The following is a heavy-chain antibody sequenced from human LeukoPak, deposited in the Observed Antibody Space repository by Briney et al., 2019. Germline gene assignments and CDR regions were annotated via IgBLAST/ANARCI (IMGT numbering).Heavy chain of an antibody. CDR2: IYYSGST. Sequence: SETLSLTCTVSGGSISSYYWSWIRQPPGKGLEWIGYIYYSGSTYYNPSLKSRVTISVDTSKNQFSLKLSSVTAADTAVYYCARGSGSYNYMDVWGKGTTVTVSS. D-gene: IGHD3-10*01. V-gene: IGHV4-59*12. CDR3: ARGSGSYNYMDV. J-gene: IGHJ6*03. CDR1: GGSISSYY.